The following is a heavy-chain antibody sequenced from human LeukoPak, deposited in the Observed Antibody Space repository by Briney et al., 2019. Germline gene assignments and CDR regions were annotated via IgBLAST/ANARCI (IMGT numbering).Heavy chain of an antibody. V-gene: IGHV3-7*01. D-gene: IGHD1-26*01. CDR2: IKQDGSEK. CDR1: GFTFSSYW. J-gene: IGHJ4*02. Sequence: PGGSLRLSCAASGFTFSSYWMSWVRQAPGKGLEWVANIKQDGSEKYYVDSVKGRFTISRDNAKYSLYLQMNSLRAEDTAVYYCARDRGGWQLRDFDYWGQGTLVTVSS. CDR3: ARDRGGWQLRDFDY.